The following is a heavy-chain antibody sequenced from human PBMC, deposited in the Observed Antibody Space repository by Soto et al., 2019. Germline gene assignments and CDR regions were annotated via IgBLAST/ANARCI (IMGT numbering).Heavy chain of an antibody. V-gene: IGHV3-30*03. D-gene: IGHD2-21*02. CDR1: GFIFRDYL. CDR3: ARVATRLQSMEVLEY. CDR2: LSFDGTAE. Sequence: QVQLVESGGGVVQPGTSLRLSCKASGFIFRDYLIHWVRQAPGKGLEWLAVLSFDGTAEYYADSTRGRFTISRDIPKSTTYLVINNVRRDDTAMYYCARVATRLQSMEVLEYWGQRTLVTVPS. J-gene: IGHJ4*02.